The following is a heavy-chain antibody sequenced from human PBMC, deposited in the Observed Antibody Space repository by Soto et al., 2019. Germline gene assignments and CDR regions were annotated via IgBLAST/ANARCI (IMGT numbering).Heavy chain of an antibody. Sequence: SETLSLTCTVSGGSVSSGSYYWSWIRQPPGKGLEWIGYIYYSGSTNYNPSLKSRVTISVDTSKNQFSLKLSSVTAADTAVYYCARDQGRYYDSSGYYDYWGQGTLVTVSS. CDR3: ARDQGRYYDSSGYYDY. V-gene: IGHV4-61*01. CDR2: IYYSGST. CDR1: GGSVSSGSYY. J-gene: IGHJ4*02. D-gene: IGHD3-22*01.